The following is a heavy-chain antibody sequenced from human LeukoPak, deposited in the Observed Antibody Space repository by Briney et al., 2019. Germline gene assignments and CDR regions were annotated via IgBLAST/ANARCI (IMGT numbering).Heavy chain of an antibody. Sequence: TSETLSLTCTVSGGSISSYYWSWIRQPPGKGLEWIGYIYYSGSTNYNPSLKSRVTISVDTSKNQFSLKLSSVTAADTAVYYCARESGGNFDYWGQGTLVTVSS. CDR1: GGSISSYY. D-gene: IGHD6-19*01. V-gene: IGHV4-59*01. CDR2: IYYSGST. J-gene: IGHJ4*02. CDR3: ARESGGNFDY.